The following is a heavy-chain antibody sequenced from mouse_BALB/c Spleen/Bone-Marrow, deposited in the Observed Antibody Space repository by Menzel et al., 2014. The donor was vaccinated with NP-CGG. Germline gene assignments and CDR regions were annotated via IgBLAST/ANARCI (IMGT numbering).Heavy chain of an antibody. J-gene: IGHJ2*01. CDR2: VSTGSTII. D-gene: IGHD2-1*01. CDR1: GFTFSNFG. CDR3: ARSHFYGNYFDY. V-gene: IGHV5-17*02. Sequence: EVMLVESGGGLAQPGGSRKLSCAASGFTFSNFGMHWFRQSPEKGLEWVAFVSTGSTIIYYADTVKGRFTISRDNPENTLFLQMTSLRSEDTAIYYCARSHFYGNYFDYWGQGTTLTVSS.